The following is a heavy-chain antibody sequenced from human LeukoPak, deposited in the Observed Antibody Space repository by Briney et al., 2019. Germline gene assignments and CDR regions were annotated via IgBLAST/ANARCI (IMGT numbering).Heavy chain of an antibody. J-gene: IGHJ4*02. CDR2: INHSGYT. Sequence: PWETLSLTCAVSGVPFSNYYWSWVRQSPTKGLEWIGEINHSGYTNYNPSFKSRVTISIDTSKNQLSLMLTSVTAADTAVYYCTRAVAGHPDWGQGTLVTVSS. D-gene: IGHD6-19*01. V-gene: IGHV4-34*01. CDR1: GVPFSNYY. CDR3: TRAVAGHPD.